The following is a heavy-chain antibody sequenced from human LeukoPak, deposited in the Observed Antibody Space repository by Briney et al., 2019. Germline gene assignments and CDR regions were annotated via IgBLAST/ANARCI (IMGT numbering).Heavy chain of an antibody. J-gene: IGHJ4*02. D-gene: IGHD6-25*01. CDR1: GFTFSSYG. V-gene: IGHV3-15*07. Sequence: GGSLRLSCATSGFTFSSYGFHWVRQAPGKGLEWVGRIKSKTDGGATDYAVSVKGRFTISRDDSKNTLYLQMNSLKTEDTAVYYCVSGIYWGQGTLVTVSS. CDR3: VSGIY. CDR2: IKSKTDGGAT.